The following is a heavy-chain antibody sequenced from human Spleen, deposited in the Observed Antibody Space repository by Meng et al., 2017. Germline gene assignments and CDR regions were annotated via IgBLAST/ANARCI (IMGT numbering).Heavy chain of an antibody. Sequence: SETLSLTCTVSGGSISSSDYYWGWIRQPLGKGLEWIGTIYYAGDTYYNPSLKSRVTISLDTSKNQFSLRLSSVTAADTAVYYCAREKIAAAGTFFDYWGQGTLVTVSS. J-gene: IGHJ4*02. CDR2: IYYAGDT. CDR3: AREKIAAAGTFFDY. D-gene: IGHD6-13*01. V-gene: IGHV4-39*07. CDR1: GGSISSSDYY.